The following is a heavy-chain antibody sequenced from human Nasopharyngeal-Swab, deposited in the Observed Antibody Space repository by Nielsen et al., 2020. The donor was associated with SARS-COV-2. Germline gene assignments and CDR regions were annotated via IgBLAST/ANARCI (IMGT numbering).Heavy chain of an antibody. D-gene: IGHD1-1*01. V-gene: IGHV4-39*07. CDR3: ARRTTFDY. CDR2: IDYSGTT. Sequence: SETLFLTCTVSGGSISSSGNYWGWIRQPPGKGLEWLGSIDYSGTTYYNPSLKSRVSLSVDTSENQFSLKLSSVTAADTAVYYCARRTTFDYWGQGTLVTVSS. J-gene: IGHJ4*02. CDR1: GGSISSSGNY.